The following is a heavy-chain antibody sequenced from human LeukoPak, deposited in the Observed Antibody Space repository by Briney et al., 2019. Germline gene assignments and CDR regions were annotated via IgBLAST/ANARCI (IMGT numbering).Heavy chain of an antibody. CDR1: GSTFSGFSFSDYY. CDR2: ISGGGSTI. D-gene: IGHD3-10*01. CDR3: VRVRNYGSGSFYTFDY. V-gene: IGHV3-11*01. J-gene: IGHJ4*02. Sequence: GGSLRLSCAASGSTFSGFSFSDYYMSWIRQAPGKGLELVSYISGGGSTIYYADSVKGRFTISRDNAQNSLYLQMNRLRAEDTAVYYCVRVRNYGSGSFYTFDYWGQGTLVTVSS.